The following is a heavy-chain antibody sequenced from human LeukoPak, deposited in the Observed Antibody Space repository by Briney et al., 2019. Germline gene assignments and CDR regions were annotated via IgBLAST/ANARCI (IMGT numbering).Heavy chain of an antibody. CDR2: ISSSSSYI. V-gene: IGHV3-21*01. Sequence: GGSLRLSCAASGFTFSSYSMNWVRQAPGKGLEWVSSISSSSSYIYYADSVKGRFTISRDNAKDSLYLQMNSLRAEGTAVYYCARLEEYYYDSSGYFKGDYDIWGQGTMVTVSS. CDR3: ARLEEYYYDSSGYFKGDYDI. J-gene: IGHJ3*02. D-gene: IGHD3-22*01. CDR1: GFTFSSYS.